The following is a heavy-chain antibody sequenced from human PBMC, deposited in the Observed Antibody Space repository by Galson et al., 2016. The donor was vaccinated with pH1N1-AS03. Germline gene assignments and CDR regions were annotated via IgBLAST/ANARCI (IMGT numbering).Heavy chain of an antibody. CDR3: ARDGVGNYRVAFDI. D-gene: IGHD1-7*01. J-gene: IGHJ3*02. CDR2: IKEDGSDK. CDR1: AFTFSNSW. V-gene: IGHV3-7*03. Sequence: SLRLSCAASAFTFSNSWMSWVRQAPGKGLECVAIIKEDGSDKYYLDSVKGRFTISRDNAKNSLYLQMNSLRAEDTAVYYCARDGVGNYRVAFDIWGRGTMFTVSS.